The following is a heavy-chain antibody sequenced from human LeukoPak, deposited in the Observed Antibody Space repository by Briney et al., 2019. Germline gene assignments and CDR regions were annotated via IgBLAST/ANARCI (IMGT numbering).Heavy chain of an antibody. V-gene: IGHV1-18*01. CDR3: ARNCSGDICNNNFRMDV. CDR2: ISGYNGHT. CDR1: GYTFITYG. D-gene: IGHD2-15*01. Sequence: ASVKVSCKASGYTFITYGFSWVRQAPGQGLEWMGWISGYNGHTNYAQNFQGRVSMTTDTSTNTAYMELRSLRSDDTAVYYWARNCSGDICNNNFRMDVWGQGTTVTVSS. J-gene: IGHJ6*02.